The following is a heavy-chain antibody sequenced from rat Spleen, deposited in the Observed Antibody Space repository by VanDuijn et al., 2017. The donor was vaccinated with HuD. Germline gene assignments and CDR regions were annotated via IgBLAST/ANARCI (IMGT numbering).Heavy chain of an antibody. CDR1: GFSLPSYH. V-gene: IGHV2-43*01. CDR2: IWNIGST. Sequence: QVQLKESGPGLVQPSQNLSLTCTVSGFSLPSYHVSWVRHPPGKGLEWMGVIWNIGSTRYNPGFKSRLSISRDTSKSQVFLKMNSLKTEDTAMYFCARWYGYNYFDYWGQGVMVTVSS. J-gene: IGHJ2*01. D-gene: IGHD1-9*01. CDR3: ARWYGYNYFDY.